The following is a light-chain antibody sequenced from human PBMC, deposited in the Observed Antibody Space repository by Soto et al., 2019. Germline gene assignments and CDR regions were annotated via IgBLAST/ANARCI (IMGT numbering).Light chain of an antibody. CDR1: QSISDW. J-gene: IGKJ1*01. V-gene: IGKV1-5*03. CDR3: QQYNSYPWT. CDR2: KAS. Sequence: DIQMTQSPSTLSASVGDRVTITCRASQSISDWLAWYQQKPGKAPKFLIYKASNLESGAPSRFSGSGSGTAFTLTISSLQPDDFATYYCQQYNSYPWTFGQGTKVEIK.